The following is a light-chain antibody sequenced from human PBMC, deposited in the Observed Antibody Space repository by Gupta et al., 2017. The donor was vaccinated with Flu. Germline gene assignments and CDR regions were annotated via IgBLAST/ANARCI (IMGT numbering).Light chain of an antibody. CDR1: RTNLGGNY. CDR3: NSWDNSQTDLWV. J-gene: IGLJ2*01. V-gene: IGLV1-47*01. CDR2: GNN. Sequence: DTIRCSGGRTNLGGNYERWYQQQPGTAPKLLIYGNNKRHSGGPDRVSGSNSETTAALTITGVQAEEEGDYFCNSWDNSQTDLWVFGGGTKLTVL.